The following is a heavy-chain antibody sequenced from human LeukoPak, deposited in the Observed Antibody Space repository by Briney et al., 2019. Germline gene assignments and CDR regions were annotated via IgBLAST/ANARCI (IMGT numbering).Heavy chain of an antibody. CDR2: INPNSGGT. D-gene: IGHD6-13*01. V-gene: IGHV1-2*02. CDR3: ARDRDSSSWYYFDY. Sequence: ASVKVSCKAPGYTFTGYYMHWVRQAPGQGLEWMGWINPNSGGTNYAQKFQGRVTMTRDTSISTAYMELSRLRSDDTAVYYCARDRDSSSWYYFDYWGQGTLVTVSS. J-gene: IGHJ4*02. CDR1: GYTFTGYY.